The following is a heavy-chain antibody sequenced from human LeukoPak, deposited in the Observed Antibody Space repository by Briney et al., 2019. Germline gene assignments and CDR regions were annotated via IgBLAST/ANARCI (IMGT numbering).Heavy chain of an antibody. V-gene: IGHV1-2*04. CDR1: GYTFSSYG. CDR2: INPNSGGT. J-gene: IGHJ6*02. CDR3: ATNYCSSTSCQEVSYYGMDV. D-gene: IGHD2-2*01. Sequence: AASVKVSCKASGYTFSSYGLTWVRQAPGQGLEWMGWINPNSGGTNYAQKFQGWVTMTRDTSISTAYMELSRLRSDDTAVYYCATNYCSSTSCQEVSYYGMDVWGQGTTVTVSS.